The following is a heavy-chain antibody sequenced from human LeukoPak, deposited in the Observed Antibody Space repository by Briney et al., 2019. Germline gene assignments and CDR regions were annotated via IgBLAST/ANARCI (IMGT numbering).Heavy chain of an antibody. CDR3: ARVHGSGIYYFDY. V-gene: IGHV3-11*05. CDR2: ITSSSGYT. J-gene: IGHJ4*02. CDR1: GFTFSDSY. Sequence: PGGSLRLSCAASGFTFSDSYMSWIRQAPGKGLEWVSYITSSSGYTNYADSVKGRFTISRDNAKNSLYLQMNSLRAEDTAVYYCARVHGSGIYYFDYWGQGTLVTVSS. D-gene: IGHD3-10*01.